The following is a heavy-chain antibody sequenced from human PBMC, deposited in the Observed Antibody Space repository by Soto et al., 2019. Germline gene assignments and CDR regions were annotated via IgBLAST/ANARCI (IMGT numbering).Heavy chain of an antibody. J-gene: IGHJ6*02. CDR1: GFTFSSYA. CDR3: ARGTIAAAGSYYGMDV. Sequence: QVQLVESGGGVVQPGRSLRLSCAASGFTFSSYAMHWVRQAPGKGLEWVAVISYDGSNKYYADSVKGRFTISRDNSKNTLYLQMNSLRAEDTAVYYCARGTIAAAGSYYGMDVWGQGTTVTVSS. CDR2: ISYDGSNK. D-gene: IGHD6-13*01. V-gene: IGHV3-30-3*01.